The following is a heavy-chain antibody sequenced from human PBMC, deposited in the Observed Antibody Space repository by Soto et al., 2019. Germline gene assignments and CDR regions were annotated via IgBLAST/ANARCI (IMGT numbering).Heavy chain of an antibody. Sequence: SETLSLTCTVSGDSISGGDYYWSWIRQSPGEGLEWLGYIYYSGSTFYNPSLRRRLTISSDTSKKQFSLRLSSVTAADTAVYYCARGLGADHYYGLDVWGQGTAVTVSS. CDR3: ARGLGADHYYGLDV. J-gene: IGHJ6*02. D-gene: IGHD2-21*01. V-gene: IGHV4-30-4*01. CDR1: GDSISGGDYY. CDR2: IYYSGST.